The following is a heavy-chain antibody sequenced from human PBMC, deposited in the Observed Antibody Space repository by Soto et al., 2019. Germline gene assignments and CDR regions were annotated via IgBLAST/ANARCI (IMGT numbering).Heavy chain of an antibody. J-gene: IGHJ4*01. CDR1: GFTFSIYN. CDR3: ARLITSSVDY. CDR2: ITGSGDYT. D-gene: IGHD1-20*01. V-gene: IGHV3-23*01. Sequence: EVQLLESGGGLVQPGGSLRLSCVASGFTFSIYNMNWVRQAPGKGLEWVSVITGSGDYTNYADSVKDRFTLSRDNSNNTLYRQINSLRAEDTAVYYCARLITSSVDYWGHGTLVTVSS.